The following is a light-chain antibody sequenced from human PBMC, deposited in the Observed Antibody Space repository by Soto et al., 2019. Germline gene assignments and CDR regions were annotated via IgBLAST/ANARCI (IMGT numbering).Light chain of an antibody. CDR1: QGIGNY. V-gene: IGKV1-27*01. Sequence: DIQMTQSPSSLPASVGDRVTITCRASQGIGNYLVWYQQKPGKVPKLLIYGASILQSGVPSRFSGSGSGTYFTLTISRLEPEDFAVYYCQQYGSSLWTFGQGTKVDI. J-gene: IGKJ1*01. CDR3: QQYGSSLWT. CDR2: GAS.